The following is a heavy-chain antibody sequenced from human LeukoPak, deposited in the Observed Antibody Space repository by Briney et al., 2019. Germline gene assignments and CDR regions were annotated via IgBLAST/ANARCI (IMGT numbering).Heavy chain of an antibody. Sequence: GGSLRLSCVFSGFTFSSYAMSWVRQAPGKGLEWVSSLSGSGGSTYYADSVKGRFTISRDNSKNTLYLQMNSLRVEDTAVYYCAKDPHTGYSFAYWGQGTLVTVSS. CDR1: GFTFSSYA. D-gene: IGHD5-18*01. V-gene: IGHV3-23*01. CDR2: LSGSGGST. J-gene: IGHJ4*02. CDR3: AKDPHTGYSFAY.